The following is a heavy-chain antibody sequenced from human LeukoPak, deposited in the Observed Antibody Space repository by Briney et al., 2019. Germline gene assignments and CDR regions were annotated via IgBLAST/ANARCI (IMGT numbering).Heavy chain of an antibody. D-gene: IGHD6-19*01. J-gene: IGHJ4*02. Sequence: PGGSLRLSCAASGFTFSSYSMNWVRQAPGKGPEWVSYISTSSSTVHYADSVKGRFTISRDNAENSLYLQMYSLRAEDTAVYYCARVIRSGWYYFDYWGQGALVTVSS. CDR3: ARVIRSGWYYFDY. CDR1: GFTFSSYS. CDR2: ISTSSSTV. V-gene: IGHV3-48*01.